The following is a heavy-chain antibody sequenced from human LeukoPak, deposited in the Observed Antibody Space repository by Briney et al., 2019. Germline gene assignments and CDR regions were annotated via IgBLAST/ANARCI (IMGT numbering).Heavy chain of an antibody. V-gene: IGHV4-59*01. J-gene: IGHJ4*02. CDR2: VYYSGTT. D-gene: IGHD2-21*01. CDR1: GDSINNYY. CDR3: ARDCGGDDDY. Sequence: SETLSLTCTVSGDSINNYYWSWIRQPPGKGLEWIGYVYYSGTTNYNPSLKSRASISVDTSKNQFSLKLSTVTAADTAVYYCARDCGGDDDYWGQGTLVTVSS.